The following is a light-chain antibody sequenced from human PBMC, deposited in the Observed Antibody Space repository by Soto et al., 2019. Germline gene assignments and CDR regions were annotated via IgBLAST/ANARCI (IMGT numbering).Light chain of an antibody. CDR2: GAS. V-gene: IGKV3-15*01. CDR3: LHYYEWPRWT. J-gene: IGKJ1*01. CDR1: QSISNN. Sequence: EIVLTQSPGTLSLSPWERATLSCMASQSISNNLAWYQQQPGQTPRLLIYGASTTATGIPARFSGSGTGTEFTLTISSLQSEDFAVYYYLHYYEWPRWTFGQGTKVDIK.